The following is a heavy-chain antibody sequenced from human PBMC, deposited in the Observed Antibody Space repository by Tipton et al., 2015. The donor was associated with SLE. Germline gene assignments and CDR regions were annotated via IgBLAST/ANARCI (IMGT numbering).Heavy chain of an antibody. Sequence: GSLRLSCAASGFTFSSYAMSWVRQAPGKGLEWVSAIGGSGGSTYYADSVKGRFTISRDNSKNTLYLQMNSLRAEDTAVYYCARGPEWELPNTYFDYWGRGTLVTVSS. J-gene: IGHJ4*02. CDR1: GFTFSSYA. V-gene: IGHV3-23*01. CDR3: ARGPEWELPNTYFDY. D-gene: IGHD1-26*01. CDR2: IGGSGGST.